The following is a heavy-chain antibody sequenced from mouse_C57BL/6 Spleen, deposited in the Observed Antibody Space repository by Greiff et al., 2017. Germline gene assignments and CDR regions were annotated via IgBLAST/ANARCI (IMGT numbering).Heavy chain of an antibody. CDR2: IDPNSGGT. CDR3: ARGDAMDY. J-gene: IGHJ4*01. Sequence: QVQLQQPGAELVKPGASVKLSCKASGYTFTSYWMHWVKQGPGRGLEGIGRIDPNSGGTKYNEKFKGKATLAVDKPSSKAYMQISSLTAEASAVYYCARGDAMDYWGQGTSVTVSS. CDR1: GYTFTSYW. V-gene: IGHV1-72*01.